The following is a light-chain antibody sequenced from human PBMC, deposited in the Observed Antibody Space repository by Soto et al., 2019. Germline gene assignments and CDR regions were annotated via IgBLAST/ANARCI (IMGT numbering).Light chain of an antibody. CDR2: EAS. CDR3: QQYNSYST. V-gene: IGKV1-5*03. CDR1: QSISKW. Sequence: DIQMTQSPSTLSASVGDRVTITCRASQSISKWLAWYQQKPGKAPKLLIYEASRLQSGVPARFSGWGSGTDFTLTSSRLQHDDFTTYRCQQYNSYSTFGQGTKVEIK. J-gene: IGKJ1*01.